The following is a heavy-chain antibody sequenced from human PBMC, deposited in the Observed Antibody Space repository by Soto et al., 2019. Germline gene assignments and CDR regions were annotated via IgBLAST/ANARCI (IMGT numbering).Heavy chain of an antibody. Sequence: SGPTPGNPTQTLTLTCTFSGFSLSSSGMCVSWIRQPPGKALEWLARIDWDDDKYYSTSLKTRLTISKDTSKNQVVLTMTNMDPVDTATYYCARSYGDYRHYYGMDVWGQGTTVTVSS. CDR2: IDWDDDK. J-gene: IGHJ6*02. V-gene: IGHV2-70*11. CDR1: GFSLSSSGMC. D-gene: IGHD4-17*01. CDR3: ARSYGDYRHYYGMDV.